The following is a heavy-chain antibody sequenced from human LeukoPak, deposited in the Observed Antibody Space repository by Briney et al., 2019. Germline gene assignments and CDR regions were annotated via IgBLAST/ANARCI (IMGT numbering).Heavy chain of an antibody. D-gene: IGHD6-13*01. CDR1: GFTVSSNY. CDR2: TYSGGTT. J-gene: IGHJ1*01. CDR3: ARGPTVTAAGH. Sequence: GGSLSLSCAASGFTVSSNYMSWVRQAPGKGLEWVSVTYSGGTTFYADSVKGRFTISRDNSKHTLYLQMNSLRAEDTAMYYCARGPTVTAAGHWGQGTLLTDSP. V-gene: IGHV3-53*01.